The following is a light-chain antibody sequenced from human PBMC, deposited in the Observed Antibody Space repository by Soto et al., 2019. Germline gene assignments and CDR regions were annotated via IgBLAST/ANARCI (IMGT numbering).Light chain of an antibody. CDR1: NSDVGGYNY. J-gene: IGLJ3*02. V-gene: IGLV2-8*01. CDR2: EVS. CDR3: SSYAGSNTWV. Sequence: QSALTQPPSASGSPGQSVTIPCTGTNSDVGGYNYVSWYQQHPGKVPRLMIYEVSKRPSGVPDRFSGSKSGNTASLTVSGLQAEDEADYYCSSYAGSNTWVFGGGTKLTVL.